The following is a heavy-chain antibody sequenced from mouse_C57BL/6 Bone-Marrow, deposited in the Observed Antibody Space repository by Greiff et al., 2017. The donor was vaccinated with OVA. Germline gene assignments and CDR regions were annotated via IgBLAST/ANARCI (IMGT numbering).Heavy chain of an antibody. CDR2: IWRGGST. CDR1: GFSLTSYG. D-gene: IGHD2-5*01. J-gene: IGHJ1*03. V-gene: IGHV2-5*01. Sequence: VKLVESGPGLVQPSQSLSITCTVSGFSLTSYGVHWVRQSPGKGLEWLGVIWRGGSTDYNAAFMSRLSITKDNSKSQVFFKMNSLQADDTAIYYCAKNQGVRYFDVWGTGTTVTVSS. CDR3: AKNQGVRYFDV.